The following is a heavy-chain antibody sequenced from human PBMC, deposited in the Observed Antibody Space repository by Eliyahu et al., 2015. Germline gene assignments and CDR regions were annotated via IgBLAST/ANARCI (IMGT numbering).Heavy chain of an antibody. CDR3: AMARPRDSYFYYPLDV. D-gene: IGHD6-6*01. Sequence: QLQLQESGPGLVKPSETLSLTCTVSGASVPRXTYYWGXIRQPPGKGLEGIGSIYSSGVPYYNPSLKTRVTISEDTSQKQFSLKLTSVTAADTAIYFCAMARPRDSYFYYPLDVWGKGATVAVSS. J-gene: IGHJ6*04. CDR2: IYSSGVP. CDR1: GASVPRXTYY. V-gene: IGHV4-39*01.